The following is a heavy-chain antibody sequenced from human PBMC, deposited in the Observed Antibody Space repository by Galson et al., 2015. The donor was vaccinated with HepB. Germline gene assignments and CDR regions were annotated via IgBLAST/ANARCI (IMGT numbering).Heavy chain of an antibody. V-gene: IGHV1-18*01. CDR1: GYSFSSYS. D-gene: IGHD2-15*01. Sequence: SVKVSCRASGYSFSSYSIAWVRQAPGQGLEWMGWINTYDNSTNYAQKLQGRVTMTTETSTTTAYMELRSLGSDDTAVYYRARGALVAVVNANLNNWFDPWGQGTLVTVSS. CDR2: INTYDNST. J-gene: IGHJ5*02. CDR3: ARGALVAVVNANLNNWFDP.